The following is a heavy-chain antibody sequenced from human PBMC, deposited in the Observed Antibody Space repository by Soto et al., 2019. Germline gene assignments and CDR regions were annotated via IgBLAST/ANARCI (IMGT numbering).Heavy chain of an antibody. Sequence: SLVGAAFGETSFISVFSWLWIRKHPGKGLEWIGYIAYSGDTYYNPSLRSRVTISADTSENKFSLTLKSVTAADTAVYFCASDFERSAIGPWGQGTSVTGSS. CDR2: IAYSGDT. J-gene: IGHJ5*02. CDR3: ASDFERSAIGP. D-gene: IGHD3-9*01. CDR1: GETSFISVFS. V-gene: IGHV4-31*11.